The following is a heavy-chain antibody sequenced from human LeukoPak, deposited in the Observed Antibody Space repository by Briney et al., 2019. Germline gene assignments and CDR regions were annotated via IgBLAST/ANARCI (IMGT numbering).Heavy chain of an antibody. Sequence: PGGSLRLSCAASGFTFSSYAMHWVRQAPGKGLEWVAVISYDGSNKYYADSVKGRFIISRDNAKNSLYLQMNILRAEDTAVFYCLSGSGHCGQGSLVTVSS. D-gene: IGHD3-10*01. V-gene: IGHV3-30*07. CDR1: GFTFSSYA. CDR3: LSGSGH. J-gene: IGHJ4*02. CDR2: ISYDGSNK.